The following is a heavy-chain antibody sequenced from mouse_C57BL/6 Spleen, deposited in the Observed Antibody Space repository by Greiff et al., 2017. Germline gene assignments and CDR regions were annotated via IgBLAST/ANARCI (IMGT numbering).Heavy chain of an antibody. CDR3: ARNYGSSYEGYFDV. Sequence: VQLQQSGAELVKPGASVKLSCKASGYTFTSYWMQWVKQRPGQGLEWIGEIDPSDSYTNYNQKFKGKATLTVDTSSSTAYMQLSSLTSEDSAVYYCARNYGSSYEGYFDVWGTGTTVTVSS. D-gene: IGHD1-1*01. J-gene: IGHJ1*03. CDR1: GYTFTSYW. CDR2: IDPSDSYT. V-gene: IGHV1-50*01.